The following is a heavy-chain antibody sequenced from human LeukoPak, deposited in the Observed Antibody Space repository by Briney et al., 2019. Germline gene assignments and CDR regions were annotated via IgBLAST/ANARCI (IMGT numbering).Heavy chain of an antibody. J-gene: IGHJ6*02. V-gene: IGHV4-59*08. CDR1: GGSISSHY. D-gene: IGHD6-6*01. CDR3: ARHGAARPYYYYGMDV. Sequence: PSETLSLTCTVSGGSISSHYWSWIRQPPGKGLEWIGYIYYSGSTSYNPSLKSRVTISVDTSKNQFSLKLSSVTAADTAVYYCARHGAARPYYYYGMDVWGQGTTVTVSS. CDR2: IYYSGST.